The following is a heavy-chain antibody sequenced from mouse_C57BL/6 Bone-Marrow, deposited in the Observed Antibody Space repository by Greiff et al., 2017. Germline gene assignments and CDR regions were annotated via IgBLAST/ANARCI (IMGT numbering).Heavy chain of an antibody. Sequence: QVQLQQSGAELVRPGTSVKMSCKASGYTFTNYCIGWAKQRPGHGLEWIGDIYPGGGYTNYNEKFKGKATLTTDKSSSTAYMQFSSLTSEDSAIYYCARGNYYGSSYSWFAYWGQGTLVTVSA. J-gene: IGHJ3*01. D-gene: IGHD1-1*01. CDR1: GYTFTNYC. V-gene: IGHV1-63*01. CDR2: IYPGGGYT. CDR3: ARGNYYGSSYSWFAY.